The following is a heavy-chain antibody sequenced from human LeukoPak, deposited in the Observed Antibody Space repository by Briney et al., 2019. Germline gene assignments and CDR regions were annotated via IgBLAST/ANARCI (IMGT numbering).Heavy chain of an antibody. Sequence: SETLSLTCTVSGGSISSYYWSWVRQPPGKGLDWIGYIHYGGSTNYNPSLKSRVTISVDTSKNQFSMKLSSVTATDTAVYYCARSGAARFYYYYGMDVWGQGTTVTVSS. D-gene: IGHD6-6*01. CDR2: IHYGGST. J-gene: IGHJ6*02. CDR3: ARSGAARFYYYYGMDV. CDR1: GGSISSYY. V-gene: IGHV4-59*08.